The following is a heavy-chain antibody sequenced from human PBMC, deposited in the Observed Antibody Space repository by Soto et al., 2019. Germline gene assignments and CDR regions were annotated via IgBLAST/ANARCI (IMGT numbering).Heavy chain of an antibody. D-gene: IGHD4-17*01. V-gene: IGHV4-34*01. CDR3: ARGLRTYGVRGRLGP. CDR1: GGSFSGYY. CDR2: INHSGST. Sequence: SETLSLTCAVYGGSFSGYYWSWIRQPPGKGLEWIGEINHSGSTNYNPSLKSRVTISVDTSKNQFSLKLSSVTAADTAVYYCARGLRTYGVRGRLGPWGQGTLVTVSS. J-gene: IGHJ5*02.